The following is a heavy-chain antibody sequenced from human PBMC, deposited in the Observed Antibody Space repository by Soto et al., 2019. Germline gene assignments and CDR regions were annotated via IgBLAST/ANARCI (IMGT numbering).Heavy chain of an antibody. CDR2: INSYSGNT. J-gene: IGHJ6*02. Sequence: QVNLVQSGAEVKKPGASVKVSCKASGYNFTNYDVNWVRQAPGQGLEWMGWINSYSGNTDYAQKFQGRVSLTTDTSTTTAYMELRSLRSDDTAVYYWARKPLAVGGLSYYGMDVWCQGTTVTVSS. V-gene: IGHV1-18*04. CDR1: GYNFTNYD. D-gene: IGHD6-19*01. CDR3: ARKPLAVGGLSYYGMDV.